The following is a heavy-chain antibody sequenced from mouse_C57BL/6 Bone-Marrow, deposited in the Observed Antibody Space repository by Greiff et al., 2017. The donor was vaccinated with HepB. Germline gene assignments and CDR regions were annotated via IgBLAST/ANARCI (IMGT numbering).Heavy chain of an antibody. J-gene: IGHJ2*01. CDR1: GYTFTTYS. Sequence: QVQLQPSGAELVKPGASVKMSCKASGYTFTTYSIEWLKQNHGKSLGWIGNFDPYNDDTKYNEKFKFKATLTVEKSSSTVYLKLSRLTSDDSAVYYCARASGTYYFDYWGQGTTVTVAS. D-gene: IGHD2-14*01. CDR3: ARASGTYYFDY. V-gene: IGHV1-47*01. CDR2: FDPYNDDT.